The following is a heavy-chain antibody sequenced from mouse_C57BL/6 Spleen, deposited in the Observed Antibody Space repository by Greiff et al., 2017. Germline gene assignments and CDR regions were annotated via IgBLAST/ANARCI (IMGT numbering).Heavy chain of an antibody. D-gene: IGHD3-3*01. Sequence: EVKLVESGGGLVKPGGSLKLSCAASGFTFSSYAMSWVRQTPEKRLEWVATISDGGSYTYYPDNVKGRFTISRDNAKNNQYLQMSHLKSEDTAMYYCARSRDYYAMDYWGQGTSVTVSS. CDR2: ISDGGSYT. CDR3: ARSRDYYAMDY. V-gene: IGHV5-4*03. CDR1: GFTFSSYA. J-gene: IGHJ4*01.